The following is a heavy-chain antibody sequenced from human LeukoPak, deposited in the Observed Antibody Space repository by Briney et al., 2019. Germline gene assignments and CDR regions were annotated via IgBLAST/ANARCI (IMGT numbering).Heavy chain of an antibody. CDR1: GGSISSYY. V-gene: IGHV4-59*01. CDR3: ARDSCTDSKCYSNRPFDH. Sequence: SETLSLTCTVSGGSISSYYWSWIRQPPGKGLEWIGYINYSGSTNYNPSLKSRVTISVDTSKNQFSLKLSSVTAADTAVYYCARDSCTDSKCYSNRPFDHWGQGTLVTVSS. J-gene: IGHJ4*02. D-gene: IGHD2-21*01. CDR2: INYSGST.